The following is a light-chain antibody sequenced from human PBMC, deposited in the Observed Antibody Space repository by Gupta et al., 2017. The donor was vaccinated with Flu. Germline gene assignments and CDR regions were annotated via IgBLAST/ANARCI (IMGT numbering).Light chain of an antibody. CDR1: RSVLYNSNNKNY. V-gene: IGKV4-1*01. J-gene: IGKJ1*01. Sequence: DILMTQSSGSLAGSSGGRATINCRSSRSVLYNSNNKNYLAWYQQKPGQPPKLLIYWASTRESGVPDRFSGSGSGTDFTLTISSLQAEDVAVYYCQQYYATASWTFGQGTKVEIK. CDR3: QQYYATASWT. CDR2: WAS.